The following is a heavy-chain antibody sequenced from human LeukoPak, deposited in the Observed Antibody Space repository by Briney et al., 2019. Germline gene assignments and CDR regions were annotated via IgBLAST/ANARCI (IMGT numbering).Heavy chain of an antibody. J-gene: IGHJ4*02. V-gene: IGHV4-34*01. D-gene: IGHD2-2*01. CDR3: ARGSSTSRGYY. CDR1: GGSFRGYY. CDR2: INHSGST. Sequence: SETLSLTCAVYGGSFRGYYWSWIRQPPGKGLEWIGEINHSGSTNYNPSLKSRVTISVDTSKNQFSLKLSSVTAADTAVYYCARGSSTSRGYYWGQGTLVTVSS.